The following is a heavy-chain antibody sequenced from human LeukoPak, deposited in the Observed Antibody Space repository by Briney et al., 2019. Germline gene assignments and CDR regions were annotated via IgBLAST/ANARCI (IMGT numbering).Heavy chain of an antibody. D-gene: IGHD3-3*01. V-gene: IGHV5-51*01. Sequence: GESLKISCKGSGYTFSSYWIVWVRQMPGKGLDWMGIIYPGDSDTRYSPSLQGQVTISVDTFIGTAYLQWSSLKASDTAIYYCARQNDFRLDYWGQGTLVTVSS. CDR1: GYTFSSYW. CDR2: IYPGDSDT. J-gene: IGHJ4*02. CDR3: ARQNDFRLDY.